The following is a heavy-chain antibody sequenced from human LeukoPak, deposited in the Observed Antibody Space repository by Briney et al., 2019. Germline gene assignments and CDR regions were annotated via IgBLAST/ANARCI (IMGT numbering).Heavy chain of an antibody. V-gene: IGHV3-53*01. CDR2: IYSGGST. CDR3: GRDLGGRSGY. D-gene: IGHD1-26*01. J-gene: IGHJ4*02. CDR1: GFTVSSNY. Sequence: GGSLRLSCAASGFTVSSNYMSWVRQAPGKGLEWVSVIYSGGSTYYADSVKGRFSISRDNAKNTLYLQMNSLRAEDTAVYYCGRDLGGRSGYWGQGTLVTVSS.